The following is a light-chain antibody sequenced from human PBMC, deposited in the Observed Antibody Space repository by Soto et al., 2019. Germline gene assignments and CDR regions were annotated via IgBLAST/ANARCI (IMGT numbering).Light chain of an antibody. V-gene: IGKV3-11*01. CDR2: DAS. Sequence: IVLTQSPVTLSFSPGERATLSCRASQNISSYLIWYQQKPGQAPRLLIFDASNRATGIPARFSGSGSGTDFTLTITRLEPEDFAVYYCQQYGNSPQTFGQGTKVDIK. J-gene: IGKJ1*01. CDR1: QNISSY. CDR3: QQYGNSPQT.